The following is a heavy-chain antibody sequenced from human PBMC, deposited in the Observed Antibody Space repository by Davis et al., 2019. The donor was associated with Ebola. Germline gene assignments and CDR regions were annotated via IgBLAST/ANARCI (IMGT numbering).Heavy chain of an antibody. CDR3: ARALIVSSSSWYLGWSDRYYYYGMDV. D-gene: IGHD6-13*01. V-gene: IGHV4-59*01. CDR1: GGSISSYY. J-gene: IGHJ6*02. Sequence: PSETLSLTCTVSGGSISSYYWSWIRQPPGKGLEWIGYIYYSGSTDYNPSLKSRVTISVDTSKNQFSLKLSSVTAADTAVYYCARALIVSSSSWYLGWSDRYYYYGMDVWGQGTTVTVSS. CDR2: IYYSGST.